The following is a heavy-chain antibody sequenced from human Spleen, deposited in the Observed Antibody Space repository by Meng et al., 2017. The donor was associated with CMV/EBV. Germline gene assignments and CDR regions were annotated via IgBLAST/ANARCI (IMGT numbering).Heavy chain of an antibody. Sequence: GESLKISCAASGFTFSNYAMHWVRQAPGKGLEWVTFISYDGSNEYYADSVKGRFTTSKDNSKNTLYLQMNSLRAEDTAVYYCAKRSTTQCSGGSCYTSYFDYWGQGTLVTVSS. CDR3: AKRSTTQCSGGSCYTSYFDY. CDR2: ISYDGSNE. CDR1: GFTFSNYA. D-gene: IGHD2-15*01. J-gene: IGHJ4*02. V-gene: IGHV3-30*04.